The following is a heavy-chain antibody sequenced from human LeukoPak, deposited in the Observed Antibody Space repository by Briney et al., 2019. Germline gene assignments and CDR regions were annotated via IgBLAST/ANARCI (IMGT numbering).Heavy chain of an antibody. V-gene: IGHV1-69*06. Sequence: GASVKVSCKASGYTFTSYAISWVRQAPGQGLEWMGGIIPIFGTPNYAQNFQGRVTITADTSTNTAYIELSSLRSGDTAVYYCARGDTLYGSSAHAGYWGQGTLVTVSS. CDR3: ARGDTLYGSSAHAGY. CDR1: GYTFTSYA. J-gene: IGHJ4*02. CDR2: IIPIFGTP. D-gene: IGHD6-13*01.